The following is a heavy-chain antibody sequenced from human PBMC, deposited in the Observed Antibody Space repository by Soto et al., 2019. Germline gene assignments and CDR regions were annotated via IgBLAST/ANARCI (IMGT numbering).Heavy chain of an antibody. D-gene: IGHD1-26*01. CDR3: AKERVVGATTANWFDP. CDR2: ISYDGSNK. CDR1: GFTFSSYG. J-gene: IGHJ5*02. V-gene: IGHV3-30*18. Sequence: PGGSLRLSCAASGFTFSSYGIHWVRQAPGKGLEWVAVISYDGSNKYYADSVKGRFTISRDNSKNTLYLQMNSLRAEDTAVYYCAKERVVGATTANWFDPWGQGTLVTVSS.